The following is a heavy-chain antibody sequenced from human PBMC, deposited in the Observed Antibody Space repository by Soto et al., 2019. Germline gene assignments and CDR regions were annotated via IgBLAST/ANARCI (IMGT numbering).Heavy chain of an antibody. D-gene: IGHD3-22*01. CDR2: IWYDGSNK. J-gene: IGHJ4*02. CDR3: ARDEYYYDSSGYYFFDY. CDR1: GFTFSSYG. V-gene: IGHV3-33*01. Sequence: GGSLRLSCAASGFTFSSYGMHWVRQAPGKGLEWVAVIWYDGSNKYYADSVKGRFTISRDNSKNTLYLQMNSLRAEDTAVYYCARDEYYYDSSGYYFFDYWGQGTLVTVSS.